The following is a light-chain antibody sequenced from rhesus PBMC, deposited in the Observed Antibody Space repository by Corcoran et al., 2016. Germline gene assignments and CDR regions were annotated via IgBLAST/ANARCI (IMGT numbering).Light chain of an antibody. CDR2: YTS. V-gene: IGKV1-19*01. J-gene: IGKJ3*01. CDR1: QAIAGW. Sequence: DIQMTQSPSSLSASVGDKVTITCHASQAIAGWLAWYQQKPGKAPKPLIYYTSSLQSGVPASFSGSGSGADYTLTISSLQPEDFATYYCQQYDDLPFTFGPGTKLDIK. CDR3: QQYDDLPFT.